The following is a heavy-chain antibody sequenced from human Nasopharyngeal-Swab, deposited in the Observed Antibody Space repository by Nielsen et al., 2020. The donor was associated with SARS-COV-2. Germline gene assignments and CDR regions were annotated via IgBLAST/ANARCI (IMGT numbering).Heavy chain of an antibody. CDR1: GYSFTSYW. J-gene: IGHJ6*03. CDR2: IDPSDSYT. Sequence: GGSLRLSCKGSGYSFTSYWISWVRQMPGKGLEWMGRIDPSDSYTNYSPSFQGHVTISADKSISTAYLQWCSLKASDTAMYYCATASGSYYHYYYMDVWGKGTTVTVSS. CDR3: ATASGSYYHYYYMDV. D-gene: IGHD1-26*01. V-gene: IGHV5-10-1*01.